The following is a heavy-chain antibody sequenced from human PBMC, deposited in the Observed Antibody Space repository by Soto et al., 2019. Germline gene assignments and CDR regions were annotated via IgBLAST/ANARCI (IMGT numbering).Heavy chain of an antibody. CDR3: AKDSWYFDL. D-gene: IGHD6-13*01. CDR2: IDTSGHST. V-gene: IGHV3-74*01. CDR1: GFVFTNFW. J-gene: IGHJ4*02. Sequence: PGGSLRLSCEASGFVFTNFWMHWVRHVPGKGLVWVARIDTSGHSTNYAESVKGRFTISRDNAKNTVSLQMNSLRVEDKGVYYCAKDSWYFDLWSQGSQVTVYS.